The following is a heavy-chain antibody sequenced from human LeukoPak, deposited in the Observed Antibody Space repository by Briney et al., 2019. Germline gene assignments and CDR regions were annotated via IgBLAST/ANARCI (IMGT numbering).Heavy chain of an antibody. CDR3: ARCTASCYANAFDV. CDR1: GFTFNNNA. D-gene: IGHD2-2*01. J-gene: IGHJ3*01. V-gene: IGHV3-23*01. Sequence: GGSLRLSCATSGFTFNNNAMSWVRQAPGKGLEWVSAINGGGDATEYADSVKGHFTISRDNSKNTLYLQMNSLRPDDTAVYYCARCTASCYANAFDVWGQGTLLTVSS. CDR2: INGGGDAT.